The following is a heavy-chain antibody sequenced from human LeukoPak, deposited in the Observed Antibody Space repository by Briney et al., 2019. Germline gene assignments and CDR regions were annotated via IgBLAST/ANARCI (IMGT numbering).Heavy chain of an antibody. Sequence: PGGSLRLSCAASGFTFSRYGLHWVRQAPGKGLEWVAFIRDDGSTRYYADSVKGRFTVSRDNSKNMLYLQMNSLRAEDTAVYYCAKWATQYCSSTSCYGALDYYYMDVWGKGTTVTVSS. D-gene: IGHD2-2*01. V-gene: IGHV3-30*02. CDR2: IRDDGSTR. CDR1: GFTFSRYG. CDR3: AKWATQYCSSTSCYGALDYYYMDV. J-gene: IGHJ6*03.